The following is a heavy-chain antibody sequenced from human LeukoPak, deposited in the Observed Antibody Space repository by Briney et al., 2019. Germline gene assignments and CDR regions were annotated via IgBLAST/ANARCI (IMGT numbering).Heavy chain of an antibody. Sequence: ASVKVSCKASGYTFTGYYMHWVRQAPGRGLEWMGWINPNSGGTNYAQKFQGRVTMTRDTSISTDYMELSRLTSDDTAVYFCAREEYTYGNYLDYWGQGTLVTVSS. V-gene: IGHV1-2*02. CDR3: AREEYTYGNYLDY. J-gene: IGHJ4*02. D-gene: IGHD5-18*01. CDR2: INPNSGGT. CDR1: GYTFTGYY.